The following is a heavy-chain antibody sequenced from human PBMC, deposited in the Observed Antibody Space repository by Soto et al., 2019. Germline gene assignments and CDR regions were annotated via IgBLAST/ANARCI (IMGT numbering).Heavy chain of an antibody. CDR1: GYSFTTYG. CDR2: ISAYNGNT. Sequence: QVQLVQSGGEVKKPGASVKVSCKTSGYSFTTYGISWVRQAPGQGLEWMGWISAYNGNTNYAQKLQHSFTXXTDTSPSTAYMELRSLRSDATAVYYCAREGPAPYYYYGMDVWGQGSTVTVSS. J-gene: IGHJ6*02. CDR3: AREGPAPYYYYGMDV. V-gene: IGHV1-18*01.